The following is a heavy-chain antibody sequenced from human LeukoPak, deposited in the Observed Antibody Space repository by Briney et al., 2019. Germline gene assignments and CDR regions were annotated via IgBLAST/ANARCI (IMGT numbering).Heavy chain of an antibody. CDR1: GFSLSTSAVG. Sequence: SGPTLVKPTQTLTLTCTFSGFSLSTSAVGVGWIRQPPGKALEWLALIYWNDDKRYSPSLKSRPTITKDTSKNQVVLTMTNMDPVDTATYYCAHLDGSGNSPLIDYWGQGTLVTVSS. J-gene: IGHJ4*02. CDR3: AHLDGSGNSPLIDY. CDR2: IYWNDDK. D-gene: IGHD3-10*01. V-gene: IGHV2-5*01.